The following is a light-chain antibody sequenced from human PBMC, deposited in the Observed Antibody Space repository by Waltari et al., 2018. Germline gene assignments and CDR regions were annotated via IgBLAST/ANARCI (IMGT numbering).Light chain of an antibody. J-gene: IGLJ3*02. CDR2: EDK. V-gene: IGLV6-57*04. Sequence: NFMLTQPHSVSESPGRTVTISCTRTSDSISHNYVQWYQQRPGSAPTIVIYEDKQRPSGVPDRFSGSIDRSSNSASLTISGLKTEDEADYYCQSYDTSNLVFGGGTKLTVL. CDR3: QSYDTSNLV. CDR1: SDSISHNY.